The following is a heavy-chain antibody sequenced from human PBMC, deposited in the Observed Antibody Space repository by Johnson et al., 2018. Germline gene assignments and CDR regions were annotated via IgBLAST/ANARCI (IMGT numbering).Heavy chain of an antibody. V-gene: IGHV3-33*01. CDR3: ARDKPSGAWLPAFYI. CDR2: IWYDGSNK. D-gene: IGHD3-22*01. CDR1: GFTFSSYG. Sequence: QVQLVQSGGGVVQPGRSLRLSCAASGFTFSSYGMHWVRQAPGKGLEWVAVIWYDGSNKYYADSVKGRFTISRDNSKNTLYLQMGSLRAEDMAVYYCARDKPSGAWLPAFYIWGQGTMVTVSS. J-gene: IGHJ3*02.